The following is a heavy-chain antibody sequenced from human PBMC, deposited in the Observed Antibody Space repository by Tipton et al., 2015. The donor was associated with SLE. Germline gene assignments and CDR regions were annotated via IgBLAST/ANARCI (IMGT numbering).Heavy chain of an antibody. Sequence: TLSLTCAVYGGSFSGYYWSWIRQHPGKGLEWIGEINHSGSTNYNPSLKSRVTISVDTSKNQFSLKLSSVTAADTAVYYCARGIAGSDIVVVVAAKGYYYFDYWGQGTLVTVSS. J-gene: IGHJ4*02. CDR2: INHSGST. D-gene: IGHD2-15*01. V-gene: IGHV4-34*01. CDR1: GGSFSGYY. CDR3: ARGIAGSDIVVVVAAKGYYYFDY.